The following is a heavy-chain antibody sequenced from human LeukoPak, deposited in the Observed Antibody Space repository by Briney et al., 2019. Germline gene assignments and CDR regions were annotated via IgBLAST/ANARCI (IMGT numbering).Heavy chain of an antibody. J-gene: IGHJ4*02. D-gene: IGHD3-10*01. CDR1: GGSFSGYY. CDR3: ARGSGGGSDS. V-gene: IGHV4-34*01. Sequence: SETLSLTCAVYGGSFSGYYWSWIRQPPGKGLEWIGEINHSGSTNYNPSLKSRVTISVDTSKNQFSLKLSSVTAADTAVYYCARGSGGGSDSWGQGTLVTVSS. CDR2: INHSGST.